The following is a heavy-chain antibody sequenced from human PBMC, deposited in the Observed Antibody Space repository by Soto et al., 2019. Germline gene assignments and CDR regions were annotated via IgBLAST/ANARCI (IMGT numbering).Heavy chain of an antibody. J-gene: IGHJ6*02. D-gene: IGHD3-3*01. CDR2: ISGSGGST. V-gene: IGHV3-23*01. CDR3: AKHLRFLEWLHYYYYYGMDV. CDR1: GFTFSSYA. Sequence: HPGGSLRLSCAASGFTFSSYAMSWVRQAPGKGLEWVSAISGSGGSTYYADSVKGRFTISRDNSKNTLYLQMNSLRAEDTAVYYCAKHLRFLEWLHYYYYYGMDVWGQGTTVTVSS.